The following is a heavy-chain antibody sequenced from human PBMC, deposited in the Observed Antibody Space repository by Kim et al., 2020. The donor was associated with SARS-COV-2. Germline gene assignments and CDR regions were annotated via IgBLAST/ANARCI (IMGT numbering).Heavy chain of an antibody. V-gene: IGHV3-53*01. CDR1: GFTVSSNY. J-gene: IGHJ4*02. CDR3: ARGGRWLQKFDY. D-gene: IGHD3-16*01. CDR2: IYSGGST. Sequence: GGSLRLSCAASGFTVSSNYMSWVRQAPGKGLEWVSVIYSGGSTYYEDSVKGRFTISRDNSKNTLYLQMNSLRAEDTAVYYCARGGRWLQKFDYWGQGTLVTVSS.